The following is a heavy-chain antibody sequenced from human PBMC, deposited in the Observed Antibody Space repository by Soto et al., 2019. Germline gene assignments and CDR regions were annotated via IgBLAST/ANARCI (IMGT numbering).Heavy chain of an antibody. CDR3: AVSYCGGDCYIDY. V-gene: IGHV1-69*06. CDR1: GGTFSSYA. D-gene: IGHD2-21*02. J-gene: IGHJ4*02. Sequence: QVQLVQSGAEVKKPGSSVKVSCKASGGTFSSYAISWVRQAPGQGLEWMGGIIPIFGTANYAQKFQGRVTITADKSTSTAYMELRRLRSEDTAVYYCAVSYCGGDCYIDYWGQGTLVTVSS. CDR2: IIPIFGTA.